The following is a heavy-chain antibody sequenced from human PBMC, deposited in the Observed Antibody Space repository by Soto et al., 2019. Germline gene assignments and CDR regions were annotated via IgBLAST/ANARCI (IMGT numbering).Heavy chain of an antibody. CDR2: IIPIFGTA. Sequence: GASVKVSCKASGGTFSSYAISWVRQAPGQGLEWMGGIIPIFGTANYAQKFQGRVTITADESTSTAYMELSSLRSEDTAVYYCARVTATIFGVVTPYYYYGMDVWGQGTTVTVSS. D-gene: IGHD3-3*01. J-gene: IGHJ6*02. V-gene: IGHV1-69*13. CDR3: ARVTATIFGVVTPYYYYGMDV. CDR1: GGTFSSYA.